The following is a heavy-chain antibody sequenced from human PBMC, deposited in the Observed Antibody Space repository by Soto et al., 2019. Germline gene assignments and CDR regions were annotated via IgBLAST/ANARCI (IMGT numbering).Heavy chain of an antibody. CDR3: ARGRFTTVTTWWYFDY. J-gene: IGHJ4*02. CDR1: GGTFSSYA. CDR2: IIPIFGTA. D-gene: IGHD4-17*01. Sequence: SVKVSCKASGGTFSSYAISWVRQAPGQGLEWMGGIIPIFGTANYAQKFQGRVTITADKSTSTAYMELSSLRSEDTAVYYCARGRFTTVTTWWYFDYWGQGALVTVSS. V-gene: IGHV1-69*06.